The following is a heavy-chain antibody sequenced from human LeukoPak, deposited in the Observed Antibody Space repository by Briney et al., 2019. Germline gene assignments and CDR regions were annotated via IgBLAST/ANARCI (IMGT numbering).Heavy chain of an antibody. D-gene: IGHD3-3*01. J-gene: IGHJ4*02. Sequence: GGSLRLSCAASGFTFSSYWMSWVRQAPGEGLEWVANIKQDGREKYYVDSVKGRFTISRDNAKNSLYLQMNSLRAEDTAVYYCARDDYDFWSGYSAAYWGQGTLVTVSS. CDR2: IKQDGREK. CDR3: ARDDYDFWSGYSAAY. V-gene: IGHV3-7*01. CDR1: GFTFSSYW.